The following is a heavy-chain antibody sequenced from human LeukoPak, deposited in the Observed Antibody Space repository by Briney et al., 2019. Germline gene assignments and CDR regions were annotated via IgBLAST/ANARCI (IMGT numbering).Heavy chain of an antibody. J-gene: IGHJ4*02. CDR1: GGSFSGYY. D-gene: IGHD2-2*01. CDR2: INHSGST. V-gene: IGHV4-34*01. CDR3: ARGRKHCSSTSCPTHSHFDY. Sequence: PSETLSLTCAVHGGSFSGYYWSWIRQPPGKGLEWIGEINHSGSTNYNPSLKSRVTISVDTSKNQFSLKLSSVTAADTAVYYCARGRKHCSSTSCPTHSHFDYWGQGTLVTVSS.